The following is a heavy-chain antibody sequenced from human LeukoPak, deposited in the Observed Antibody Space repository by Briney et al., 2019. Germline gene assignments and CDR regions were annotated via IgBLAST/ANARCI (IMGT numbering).Heavy chain of an antibody. CDR1: GFTFSSYA. V-gene: IGHV3-23*01. Sequence: TGGSLRLSCAASGFTFSSYAMSWVRQAPGKGLEWVSAISGSGGSTYYADSVKGRFTISRDNSENTLYLQMNSLRAEDTAVYYCAKGRVDGDYYFDYWGQGTLVTVSS. J-gene: IGHJ4*02. D-gene: IGHD4-17*01. CDR3: AKGRVDGDYYFDY. CDR2: ISGSGGST.